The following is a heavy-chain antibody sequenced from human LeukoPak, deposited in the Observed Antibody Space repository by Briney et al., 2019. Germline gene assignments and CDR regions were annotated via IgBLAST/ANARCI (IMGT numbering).Heavy chain of an antibody. J-gene: IGHJ4*02. Sequence: TSETLSLTCTVSGGSISSYYWSCIRQPAGKGLEWIGRIYTSGSTNYNPSLKSRVTMSVDTSKNQFSLKLSSVTAADTAVYYCARDHCSGGSCYFPLDCWGQGTLVTVSS. CDR3: ARDHCSGGSCYFPLDC. CDR1: GGSISSYY. V-gene: IGHV4-4*07. D-gene: IGHD2-15*01. CDR2: IYTSGST.